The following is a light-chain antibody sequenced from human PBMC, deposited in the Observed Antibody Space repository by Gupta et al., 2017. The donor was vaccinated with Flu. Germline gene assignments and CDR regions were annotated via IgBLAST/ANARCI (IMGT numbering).Light chain of an antibody. CDR2: GNS. V-gene: IGLV1-40*01. J-gene: IGLJ3*02. CDR1: SSNIGAGYD. CDR3: QSYDNSLSGSKV. Sequence: QPVLTQPPSVSGAPGQRVTISSTGSSSNIGAGYDVHWYQQIPGTAPKVLIYGNSNRPSGVPDRFSGSKSVTSASLAITGLQAEDEADYYCQSYDNSLSGSKVFGGGTKLTVL.